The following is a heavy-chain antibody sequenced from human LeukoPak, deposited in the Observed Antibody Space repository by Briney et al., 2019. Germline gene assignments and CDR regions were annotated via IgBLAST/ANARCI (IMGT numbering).Heavy chain of an antibody. D-gene: IGHD6-19*01. J-gene: IGHJ4*02. Sequence: GGSLRLSCAASGFTFDDYGMSWVRQAPGKGLEWVSGINWNGGSTGYADSVKGRFSISRDDSKNTLFLDMSNLRVEDTALYYCARDLSAAFDFWGQGVLVTVSS. CDR2: INWNGGST. CDR3: ARDLSAAFDF. CDR1: GFTFDDYG. V-gene: IGHV3-20*04.